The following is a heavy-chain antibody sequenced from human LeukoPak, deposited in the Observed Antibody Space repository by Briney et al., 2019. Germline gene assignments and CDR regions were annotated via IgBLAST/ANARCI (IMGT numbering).Heavy chain of an antibody. J-gene: IGHJ6*02. CDR3: AREPLGYYYYGMDV. CDR2: IYSGGST. Sequence: GGSLRLSCAASGFTVSSNYMSWVRQAPGKGLEWVSVIYSGGSTYYADSVKGRFTISRDNSKNTLYLQMNSLRAEDTAVYYCAREPLGYYYYGMDVWGQGTTVTVSS. V-gene: IGHV3-53*01. CDR1: GFTVSSNY.